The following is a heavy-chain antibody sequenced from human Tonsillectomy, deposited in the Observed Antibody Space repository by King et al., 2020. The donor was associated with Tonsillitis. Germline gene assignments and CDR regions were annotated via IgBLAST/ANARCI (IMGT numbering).Heavy chain of an antibody. CDR2: MYHSGGT. Sequence: QLQESGPGLVKPSGTLSLTCAVSVGSISSSNWWSWVRQPPGKGLEWIGEMYHSGGTNSNPTLTSRVPILVDKSKKQISLKLSSVTAADTAVYYCARESNTYDGIYYFDYWGQGTLVTVSS. D-gene: IGHD5-12*01. J-gene: IGHJ4*02. V-gene: IGHV4-4*02. CDR1: VGSISSSNW. CDR3: ARESNTYDGIYYFDY.